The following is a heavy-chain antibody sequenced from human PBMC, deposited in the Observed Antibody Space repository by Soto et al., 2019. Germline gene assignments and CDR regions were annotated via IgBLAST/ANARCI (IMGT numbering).Heavy chain of an antibody. CDR2: IYHSGST. CDR3: ARQGGVLMVYAIEGNWFDP. V-gene: IGHV4-38-2*01. D-gene: IGHD2-8*01. J-gene: IGHJ5*02. CDR1: GYSISSGYY. Sequence: PAEPLSRNCAGSGYSISSGYYWGWIRQPPGKGLEWIGSIYHSGSTYYNPSLKSRVTISVDTSKNQFSLKLSSVTAADTAVYYCARQGGVLMVYAIEGNWFDPWGQGTLVTVSS.